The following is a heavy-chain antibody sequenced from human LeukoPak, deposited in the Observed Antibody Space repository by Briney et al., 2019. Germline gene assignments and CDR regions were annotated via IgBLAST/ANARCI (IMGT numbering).Heavy chain of an antibody. CDR2: IIPIFGTA. Sequence: ASVKVSCKASGGTFSSYAISWVRQAPGQGLEWMGGIIPIFGTANYAQKFQGKVTITADESTSTAYMELSSLRSEDTAVYYCASSPPPSYCGGDCYRYYYYYGMDVWGQGTTVTVSS. CDR3: ASSPPPSYCGGDCYRYYYYYGMDV. CDR1: GGTFSSYA. V-gene: IGHV1-69*13. J-gene: IGHJ6*02. D-gene: IGHD2-21*02.